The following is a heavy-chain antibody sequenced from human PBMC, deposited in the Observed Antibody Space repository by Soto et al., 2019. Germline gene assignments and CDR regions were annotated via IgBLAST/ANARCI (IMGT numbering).Heavy chain of an antibody. CDR2: ISGSGGST. Sequence: EVQLLESGGGLVQPGGSLRLSCAASGFTFSSYAMSWVRQAPGKGLEWVSAISGSGGSTYYADSVKGRFTISRDNSKNSLYLQMNSLRDEDTAVYYCARDFLLIGLVRHYYYYYGMDVWGQGTTVTVSS. J-gene: IGHJ6*02. CDR1: GFTFSSYA. CDR3: ARDFLLIGLVRHYYYYYGMDV. V-gene: IGHV3-23*01. D-gene: IGHD6-19*01.